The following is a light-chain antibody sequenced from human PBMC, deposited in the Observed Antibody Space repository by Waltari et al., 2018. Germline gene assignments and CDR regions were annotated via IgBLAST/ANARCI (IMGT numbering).Light chain of an antibody. CDR3: GTWDSILNVFWV. CDR1: TSNVGSNS. J-gene: IGLJ3*02. Sequence: QSVLTQPPSVSAAPGQKVTISCSGSTSNVGSNSVSWYQKLPGAAPQLLIYDNDERPVVIPHRFSGSEATTTATLAITRLQTGDDADYYCGTWDSILNVFWVFGGGTKVTVL. CDR2: DND. V-gene: IGLV1-51*01.